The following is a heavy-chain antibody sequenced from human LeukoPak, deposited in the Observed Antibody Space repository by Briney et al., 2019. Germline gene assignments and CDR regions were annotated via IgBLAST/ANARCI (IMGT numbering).Heavy chain of an antibody. D-gene: IGHD4/OR15-4a*01. CDR1: GGSFSGYY. V-gene: IGHV4-34*01. Sequence: PSETLSLTCAVYGGSFSGYYWSWIRQPPGKGLELIGEINHSGSTNYNPSLKSRVTISVDTSKNQFSLKLSSVTAADTAVYYCARGSVRLRYGAWFDPWGQGTLVTVSS. J-gene: IGHJ5*02. CDR3: ARGSVRLRYGAWFDP. CDR2: INHSGST.